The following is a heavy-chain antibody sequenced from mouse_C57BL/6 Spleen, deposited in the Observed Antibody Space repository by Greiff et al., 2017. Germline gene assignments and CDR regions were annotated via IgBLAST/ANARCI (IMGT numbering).Heavy chain of an antibody. J-gene: IGHJ3*01. CDR2: IDPSDSYT. CDR3: ARYSNYDQAWFAY. D-gene: IGHD2-5*01. V-gene: IGHV1-69*01. Sequence: QVQLQQPGAELVMPGASVKLSCKASGYTFTSYWMHWVKQRPGQGLEWIGEIDPSDSYTNYNQKFKGKSTLTVAKSSSTAYMQLSSLTSEDSAVYYCARYSNYDQAWFAYWGQGTLVTVSA. CDR1: GYTFTSYW.